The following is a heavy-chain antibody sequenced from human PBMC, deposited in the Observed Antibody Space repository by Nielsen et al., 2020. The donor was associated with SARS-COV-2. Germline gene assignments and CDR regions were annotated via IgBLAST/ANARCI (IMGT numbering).Heavy chain of an antibody. V-gene: IGHV1-69*04. D-gene: IGHD3-3*01. CDR2: IIPLFAIA. Sequence: SVKVSCKASGGGFSNYTFTWVRQAPGQGLEWMGRIIPLFAIANYAQKFQGRVTITADKSTRTAYMELSSLTSEDTAVYYCARDGSPDFWSTSYFDYWGQGTLVTVSS. CDR1: GGGFSNYT. J-gene: IGHJ4*02. CDR3: ARDGSPDFWSTSYFDY.